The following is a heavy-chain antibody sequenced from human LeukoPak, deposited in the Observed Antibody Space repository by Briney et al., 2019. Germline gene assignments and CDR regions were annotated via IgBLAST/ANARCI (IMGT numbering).Heavy chain of an antibody. V-gene: IGHV4-59*01. J-gene: IGHJ4*02. D-gene: IGHD3-22*01. CDR1: GGSISSYY. Sequence: PSETLSLTCTVSGGSISSYYWSWIRQPPGKGLEWLGYIYYSGSTNYNPSLKSRVTISVDTSKNQFSLKLSSVTAADTAVYYCARLVDDSSGYYQYYFDYWGQGTLVTVSS. CDR2: IYYSGST. CDR3: ARLVDDSSGYYQYYFDY.